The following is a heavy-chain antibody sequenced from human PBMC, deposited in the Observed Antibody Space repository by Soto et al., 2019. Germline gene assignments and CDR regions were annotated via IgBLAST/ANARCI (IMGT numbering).Heavy chain of an antibody. Sequence: GGSLRLSCAASGFTFSGSAMHWVRQASGKGLEWVGRIRSKANSYATAYAASVKGRFTISRDDSKNTAYLQMNSLKTEDTAVYYCTRSADSSGYDIDYWGQGTLVTVSS. V-gene: IGHV3-73*01. J-gene: IGHJ4*02. D-gene: IGHD3-22*01. CDR2: IRSKANSYAT. CDR3: TRSADSSGYDIDY. CDR1: GFTFSGSA.